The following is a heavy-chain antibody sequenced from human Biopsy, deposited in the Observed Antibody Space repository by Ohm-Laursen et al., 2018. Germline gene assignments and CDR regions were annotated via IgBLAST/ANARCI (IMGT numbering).Heavy chain of an antibody. CDR1: GFPFSDYY. CDR2: ISDGGTTI. CDR3: ARDTRRSPYGMDV. D-gene: IGHD1-26*01. V-gene: IGHV3-11*01. J-gene: IGHJ6*02. Sequence: SLRLSCAASGFPFSDYYMRWIRQAPGKGLDWVSYISDGGTTIYYADSVKGRFTISRDNAKKSLYLQMNSLRAEDTAVYYCARDTRRSPYGMDVWGQGTTVTVSS.